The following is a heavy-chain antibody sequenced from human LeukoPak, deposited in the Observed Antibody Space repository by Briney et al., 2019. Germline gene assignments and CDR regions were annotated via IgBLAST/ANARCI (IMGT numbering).Heavy chain of an antibody. Sequence: GGSLRLSCAASGFTFSSYSMNWVRQAPGKGLEWVSSISSSSSYIYYADSVKGRFTISRDNAKNSLYLQMNSLRAEDTAVYYCARDQGILTGPYYYYYMDVWGKGTTVTVSS. CDR2: ISSSSSYI. D-gene: IGHD3-9*01. J-gene: IGHJ6*03. CDR1: GFTFSSYS. CDR3: ARDQGILTGPYYYYYMDV. V-gene: IGHV3-21*01.